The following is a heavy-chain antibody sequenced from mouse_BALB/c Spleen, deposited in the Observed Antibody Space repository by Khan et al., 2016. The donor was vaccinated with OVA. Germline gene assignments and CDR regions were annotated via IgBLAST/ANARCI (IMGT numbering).Heavy chain of an antibody. J-gene: IGHJ2*01. CDR3: ARRGLRWDFDY. D-gene: IGHD1-1*01. CDR1: GYTFINYW. Sequence: QVRLQQSGAELAKPGASVKMSCKASGYTFINYWIPWVIQRPGQGLEWIGYINPSTGYTEYNQNFKDKATLTADKSSSTAYMQLSSLTSEDSAVYYCARRGLRWDFDYWGQGTTLTVSS. CDR2: INPSTGYT. V-gene: IGHV1-7*01.